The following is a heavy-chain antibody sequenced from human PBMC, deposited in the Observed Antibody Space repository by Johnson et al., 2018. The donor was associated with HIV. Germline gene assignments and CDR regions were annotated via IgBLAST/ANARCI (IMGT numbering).Heavy chain of an antibody. J-gene: IGHJ3*02. CDR3: ARAGSSGWSNDAFDI. Sequence: VQLVESGGGLVQPGGSLRLSCAASGFTFSSYWMHWVRQAPGKGLVWVSRINSDGSSTSYADSVKGRFTISRENAKNSLYLQMNSLRAGDTAVYYCARAGSSGWSNDAFDIWGQGTMVTVSS. V-gene: IGHV3-74*01. CDR2: INSDGSST. CDR1: GFTFSSYW. D-gene: IGHD6-19*01.